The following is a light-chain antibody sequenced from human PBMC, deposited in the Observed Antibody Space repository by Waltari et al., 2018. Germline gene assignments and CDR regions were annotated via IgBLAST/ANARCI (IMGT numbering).Light chain of an antibody. V-gene: IGKV1-5*03. CDR3: QQYGSFPLT. CDR2: EAS. Sequence: DIQMTQSPSTLSASVGDRVTITCRASQRISTWLAWYQQKPGKAPKVLVYEASSLESGVPSRFTGTGSGTEFTLTISSLQPDDFATYYCQQYGSFPLTFGGGTKVEIK. J-gene: IGKJ4*01. CDR1: QRISTW.